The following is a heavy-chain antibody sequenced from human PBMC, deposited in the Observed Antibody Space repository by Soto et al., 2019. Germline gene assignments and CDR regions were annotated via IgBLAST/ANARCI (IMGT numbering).Heavy chain of an antibody. Sequence: GESLKISCRTSGYKFTSSWIAWVRQMPGKGLEWMGIIFPSDSDTRYSPSFQGQVTISADRSTSTVFLQWASLKASDTAVYFCARKHKRGYFNWFDPWGQGTLVTVSS. J-gene: IGHJ5*02. CDR1: GYKFTSSW. CDR2: IFPSDSDT. V-gene: IGHV5-51*01. D-gene: IGHD3-22*01. CDR3: ARKHKRGYFNWFDP.